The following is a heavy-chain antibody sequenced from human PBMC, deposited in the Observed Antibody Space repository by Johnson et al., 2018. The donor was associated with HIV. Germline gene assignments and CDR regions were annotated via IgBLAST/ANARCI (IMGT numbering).Heavy chain of an antibody. Sequence: QVQLVESGGGVVQPGRSLRLSCAASGFTFSSYTMHWVRQAPGKGLEWVAVISYDGSNKYYAYSVKGRFTISRDNSKNTLYLQMNRLRADDTAVYYCARNADWGTGGDAFDIWGQGTRVTVSS. CDR2: ISYDGSNK. J-gene: IGHJ3*02. D-gene: IGHD7-27*01. CDR1: GFTFSSYT. CDR3: ARNADWGTGGDAFDI. V-gene: IGHV3-30*04.